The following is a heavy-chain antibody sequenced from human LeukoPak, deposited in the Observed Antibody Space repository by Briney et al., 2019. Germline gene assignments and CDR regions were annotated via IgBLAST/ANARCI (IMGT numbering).Heavy chain of an antibody. CDR3: AREARTVVTAIRSFDY. D-gene: IGHD2-21*02. Sequence: GGSLRLSCAASGFTFIKYEMAWVRQAPGKGVEWLSYINSGVETISYADSVMGRFTVSRDNAKNSLSLQMNSLRAEDTAIYYCAREARTVVTAIRSFDYWGRGTLVTVSS. J-gene: IGHJ4*02. CDR1: GFTFIKYE. V-gene: IGHV3-48*03. CDR2: INSGVETI.